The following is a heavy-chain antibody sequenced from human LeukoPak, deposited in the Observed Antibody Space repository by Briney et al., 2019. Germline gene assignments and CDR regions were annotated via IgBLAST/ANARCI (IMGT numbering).Heavy chain of an antibody. J-gene: IGHJ4*02. CDR3: ARNLGRTVSYNY. D-gene: IGHD1-26*01. CDR2: ISQNGYDK. V-gene: IGHV3-23*01. CDR1: GLTFNSYA. Sequence: GGSLRLSCAASGLTFNSYAMTWVRQAPGKGLEWVSAISQNGYDKYYADSVGGRFTIPRHNSENTLYLQMNTLRAEDTAVYYCARNLGRTVSYNYWGQGTLVTVSS.